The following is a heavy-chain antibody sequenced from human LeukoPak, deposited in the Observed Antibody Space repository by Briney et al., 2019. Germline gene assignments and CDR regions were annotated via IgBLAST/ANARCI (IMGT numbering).Heavy chain of an antibody. J-gene: IGHJ4*02. CDR2: ISSSSSYI. D-gene: IGHD6-19*01. V-gene: IGHV3-21*01. CDR1: GFTFSSYS. CDR3: ARVRSSGWLVDY. Sequence: GGSLRLSCAASGFTFSSYSMNWVRQAPGKGLEWVSSISSSSSYIYYADSVKGRFTISRDNAKSSLYLQMNSLRAEDTAVYYCARVRSSGWLVDYWGQGTLVTVSS.